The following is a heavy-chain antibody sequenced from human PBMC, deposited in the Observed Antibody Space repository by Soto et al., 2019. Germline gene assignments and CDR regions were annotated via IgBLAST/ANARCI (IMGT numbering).Heavy chain of an antibody. CDR3: ARGGCISTSCYDFDY. Sequence: QVQLQESGPGLVKPSQTLSLTCTVSGGSISSGGYYWTWIRQHPGKGLEWIGYIYYSGTTYYNPSLKRRVTIAVDTSKNQFSLKLSSLTAADTAVYYCARGGCISTSCYDFDYWGQGTLVTVSS. V-gene: IGHV4-31*03. J-gene: IGHJ4*02. D-gene: IGHD2-2*01. CDR1: GGSISSGGYY. CDR2: IYYSGTT.